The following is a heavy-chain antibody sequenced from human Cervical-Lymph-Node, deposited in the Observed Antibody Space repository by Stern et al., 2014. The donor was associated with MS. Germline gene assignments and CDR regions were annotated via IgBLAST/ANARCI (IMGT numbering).Heavy chain of an antibody. V-gene: IGHV1-2*02. D-gene: IGHD1-1*01. CDR2: INPNSGDS. J-gene: IGHJ4*02. CDR3: ATLTHGMLFDN. Sequence: QMQLVQSGAEVKKPGASVKVSCEASGYTFTAYYMHWVRQAPGQGLEWIGKINPNSGDSQYAQKFQGRVTMTRDTSINTAYMDLSTLRSDDTAVYYCATLTHGMLFDNWGQGTLVTVSS. CDR1: GYTFTAYY.